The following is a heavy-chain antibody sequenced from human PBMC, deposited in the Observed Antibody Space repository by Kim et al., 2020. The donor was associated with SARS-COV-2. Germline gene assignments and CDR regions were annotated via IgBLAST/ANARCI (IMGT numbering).Heavy chain of an antibody. CDR2: IDTNTGTP. CDR1: GYTFSKYG. D-gene: IGHD2-2*02. V-gene: IGHV7-4-1*02. J-gene: IGHJ5*02. CDR3: VREDGIPGAIKTNWLDP. Sequence: ASVKVSCKAFGYTFSKYGLNWVRQAPGQGLEWMGWIDTNTGTPAHAQAFRGRFVFSFDTSVSTAYLQINSLKAEDTAVYYCVREDGIPGAIKTNWLDPWGQGTLVTVSS.